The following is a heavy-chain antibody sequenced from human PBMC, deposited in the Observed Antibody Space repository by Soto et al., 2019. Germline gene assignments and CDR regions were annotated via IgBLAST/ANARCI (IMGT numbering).Heavy chain of an antibody. J-gene: IGHJ5*02. CDR1: GFSLSSPGRG. D-gene: IGHD4-17*01. CDR2: IYWNEDK. CDR3: AHRGYGDYPRDNWFDP. V-gene: IGHV2-5*01. Sequence: QITLKESGPTLVKPTQALTLTCSFSGFSLSSPGRGVGWIRQSPGKALEWLALIYWNEDKRFSPSLKSRLTITKDTSKSQVVLTMTNMDPVDTATYYCAHRGYGDYPRDNWFDPWGQGTLVTVSS.